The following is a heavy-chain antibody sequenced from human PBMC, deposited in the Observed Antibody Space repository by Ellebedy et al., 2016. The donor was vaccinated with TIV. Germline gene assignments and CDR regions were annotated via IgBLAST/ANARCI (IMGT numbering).Heavy chain of an antibody. V-gene: IGHV4-4*07. CDR3: ARVSLAGDFFDN. CDR2: IYTTGSG. D-gene: IGHD6-13*01. J-gene: IGHJ4*02. CDR1: GGSIRGYY. Sequence: MPSETLSLTCTVSGGSIRGYYWSWIRQPAGKGMEWNGRIYTTGSGDYNPSLQSRVTMSVDTSKNQFSLHLRSVTAADTAVYFCARVSLAGDFFDNWGQGTLVAVSS.